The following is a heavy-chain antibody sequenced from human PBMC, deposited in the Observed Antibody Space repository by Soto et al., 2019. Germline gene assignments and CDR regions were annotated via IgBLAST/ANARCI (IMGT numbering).Heavy chain of an antibody. CDR1: GFTVSSNY. CDR3: ARGDVLLWFGELLLNAFDI. D-gene: IGHD3-10*01. Sequence: LRLSCAASGFTVSSNYMSWVRQAPGKGLEWVSVIYSGGSTYYADSVKGRFTISRDNSKNTLYLQMNSLRAEDTAVYYCARGDVLLWFGELLLNAFDIWGQGTMVTVSS. CDR2: IYSGGST. V-gene: IGHV3-66*01. J-gene: IGHJ3*02.